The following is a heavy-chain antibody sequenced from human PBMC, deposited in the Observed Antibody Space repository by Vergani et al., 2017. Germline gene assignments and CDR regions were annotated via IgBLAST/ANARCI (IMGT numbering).Heavy chain of an antibody. CDR1: GYTFSSYA. J-gene: IGHJ5*02. CDR2: INAGNGNT. D-gene: IGHD2-2*01. Sequence: QVQLVQSGAEVKKPGASVKVSCKASGYTFSSYAMHWVRQAPGQRLEWMGWINAGNGNTKYSQKFQGRVTITRDRSASTAYMELSSLRSEDTAGYYCARDSTWFDKWFDPWGQGTLVTVSS. V-gene: IGHV1-3*01. CDR3: ARDSTWFDKWFDP.